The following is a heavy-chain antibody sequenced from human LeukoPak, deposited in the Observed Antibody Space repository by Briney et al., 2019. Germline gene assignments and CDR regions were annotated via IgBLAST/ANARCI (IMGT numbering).Heavy chain of an antibody. V-gene: IGHV1-2*02. CDR3: ARSGSTGYSLDY. CDR1: GYSFTGYF. CDR2: IDPNSGDT. J-gene: IGHJ4*02. Sequence: GASVKVSGKASGYSFTGYFIHWVRQAPGRGLEWMGCIDPNSGDTKYAQKFQGRVSMPRDTSTRTAYMELSRLRSDDTAVYFCARSGSTGYSLDYWGQGTLVTVSS. D-gene: IGHD3-22*01.